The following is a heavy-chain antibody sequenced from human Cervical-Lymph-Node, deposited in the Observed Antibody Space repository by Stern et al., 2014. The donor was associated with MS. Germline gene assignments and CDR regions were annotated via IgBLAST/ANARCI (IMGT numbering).Heavy chain of an antibody. CDR2: IYPGDSET. D-gene: IGHD5-24*01. V-gene: IGHV5-51*03. CDR1: GYRFTNYW. CDR3: ARRGHGYMGIDY. Sequence: EVQLVESGAEVRKPGESLRISCEVSGYRFTNYWIGWVRQMPGKGLEWVGIIYPGDSETRYSPSFQGQVTILVDKSNTTTYLQWSSLKVSDTAMYYCARRGHGYMGIDYWGQGALVTVSS. J-gene: IGHJ4*02.